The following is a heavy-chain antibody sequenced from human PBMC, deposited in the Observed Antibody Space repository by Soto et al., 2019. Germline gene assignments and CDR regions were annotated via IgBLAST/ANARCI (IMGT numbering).Heavy chain of an antibody. V-gene: IGHV3-74*01. Sequence: GGSLRLSCAASGFTFSWYWMHWVRQAPGKGLVWVSRINGEGTSTTYADSVKGRFTISRDNAKNTLYLQMNSLRAEDTAVYFCVREAVGPTGYWGQGILVTVSS. J-gene: IGHJ4*02. CDR3: VREAVGPTGY. CDR2: INGEGTST. CDR1: GFTFSWYW. D-gene: IGHD1-26*01.